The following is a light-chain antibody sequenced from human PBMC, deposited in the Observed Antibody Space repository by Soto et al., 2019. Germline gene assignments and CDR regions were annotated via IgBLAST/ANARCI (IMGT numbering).Light chain of an antibody. J-gene: IGKJ5*01. Sequence: DSHIAQYPSPMSGSGVGRSSIRCRASQSISSWLAWYQQKPGKPPNLLIYDASNLESGVPSRFSGGGSGTEFSLTISSLQPDDFATYYCQQYNYFWAFGQGTRLEIK. CDR3: QQYNYFWA. CDR2: DAS. CDR1: QSISSW. V-gene: IGKV1-5*01.